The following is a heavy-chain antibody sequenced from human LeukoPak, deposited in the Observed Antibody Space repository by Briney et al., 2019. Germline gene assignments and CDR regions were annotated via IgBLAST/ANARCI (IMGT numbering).Heavy chain of an antibody. J-gene: IGHJ4*02. D-gene: IGHD2-15*01. CDR3: ARQGEYCSGGSCYPPDY. CDR2: IYYSGTT. Sequence: SETLSLTCTVSGGPISSSSNYWGWIRQPPGKGLEWIGSIYYSGTTYYNPSLRSRVTISVDTSKNQFSLKLSSVTAADTAVYYCARQGEYCSGGSCYPPDYWGQGTLVTVSS. CDR1: GGPISSSSNY. V-gene: IGHV4-39*01.